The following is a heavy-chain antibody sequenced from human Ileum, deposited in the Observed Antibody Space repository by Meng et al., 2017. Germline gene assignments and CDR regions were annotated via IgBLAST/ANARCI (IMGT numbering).Heavy chain of an antibody. J-gene: IGHJ5*02. CDR1: GFTFSNYA. CDR3: AKEGGGYCSSTSCHINWFDP. D-gene: IGHD2-2*02. CDR2: IRASGDRT. Sequence: EVQLLESGGGLVQPGGSLRLSCAASGFTFSNYAMGWVRQAPGKGLDWVSAIRASGDRTFYADSVKGRFTISRDSSKNTLYLEMNSLRAEDTAIYYCAKEGGGYCSSTSCHINWFDPWGQGTLVTVST. V-gene: IGHV3-23*01.